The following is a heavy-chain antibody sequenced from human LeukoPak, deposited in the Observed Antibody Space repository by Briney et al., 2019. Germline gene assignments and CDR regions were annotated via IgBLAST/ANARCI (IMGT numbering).Heavy chain of an antibody. CDR1: GLTFSSYS. Sequence: GGSLRLSCAASGLTFSSYSMNWVRQAPGKGLEWVSSISSSSSYIYYADSVKGRFTISRDNAKNSLYLQMNSLRAEDTAVYYCAGGGRDGYNIGYWGQGTLVTVSS. CDR2: ISSSSSYI. D-gene: IGHD5-24*01. V-gene: IGHV3-21*01. J-gene: IGHJ4*02. CDR3: AGGGRDGYNIGY.